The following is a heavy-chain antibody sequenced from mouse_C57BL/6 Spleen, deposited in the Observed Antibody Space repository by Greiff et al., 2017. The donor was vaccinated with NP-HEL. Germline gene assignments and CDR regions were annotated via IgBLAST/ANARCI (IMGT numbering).Heavy chain of an antibody. CDR3: TRSGWDYAMDY. CDR2: IDPETGGT. CDR1: GYTFTDYE. D-gene: IGHD2-3*01. J-gene: IGHJ4*01. Sequence: QVQLQQSGAELVRPGASVTLSCKASGYTFTDYEMHWVKQTPVHGLEWIGAIDPETGGTAYNQKFKGKAILTADKSSSTAYMELRSLTSEDSAVYYCTRSGWDYAMDYWGQGTSVTVSS. V-gene: IGHV1-15*01.